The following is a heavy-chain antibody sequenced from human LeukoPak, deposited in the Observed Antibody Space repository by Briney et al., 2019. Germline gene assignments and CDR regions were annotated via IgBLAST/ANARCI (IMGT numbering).Heavy chain of an antibody. D-gene: IGHD5-24*01. J-gene: IGHJ4*02. CDR2: IYYSGST. V-gene: IGHV4-59*01. CDR3: ASEMAEGYFDY. Sequence: SETLSLTCTVSGGSISSYYWSWIRQPPGKGLEWIGYIYYSGSTNYNPSLKSRVTISVDTSKNQFSLKLSSVTAADTAVYYCASEMAEGYFDYWGQGTLVTVSS. CDR1: GGSISSYY.